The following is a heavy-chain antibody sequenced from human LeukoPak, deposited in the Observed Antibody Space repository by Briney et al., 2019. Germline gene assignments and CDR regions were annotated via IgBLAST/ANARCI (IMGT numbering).Heavy chain of an antibody. Sequence: GGSLRLSCAASGFTFSDYWMTWVRQAPGKGLEWVANIKRDGSEKYYVDSLKGRFTISRGNAKNSLYLQMNSLRVEDTAVYYCVRALVAAATPGAWFDSWGQGTLVPVSS. J-gene: IGHJ5*01. CDR1: GFTFSDYW. CDR3: VRALVAAATPGAWFDS. D-gene: IGHD2-15*01. V-gene: IGHV3-7*01. CDR2: IKRDGSEK.